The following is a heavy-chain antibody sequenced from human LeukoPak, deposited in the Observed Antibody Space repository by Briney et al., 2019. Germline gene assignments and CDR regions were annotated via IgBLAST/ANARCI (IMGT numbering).Heavy chain of an antibody. CDR3: ATHFGSGTWAYFDL. CDR1: GFTFSNYW. Sequence: GGSLRLSCAASGFTFSNYWMYWVRQAPGKGLVWVSRMNSDGTTTRYADSVKGRFTISRDTAKNTLYLQMNSLRVEDTAVYYCATHFGSGTWAYFDLWGRGTLVTVSS. CDR2: MNSDGTTT. V-gene: IGHV3-74*01. J-gene: IGHJ2*01. D-gene: IGHD3-10*01.